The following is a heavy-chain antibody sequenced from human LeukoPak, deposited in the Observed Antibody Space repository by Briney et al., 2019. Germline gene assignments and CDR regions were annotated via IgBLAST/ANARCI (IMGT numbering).Heavy chain of an antibody. D-gene: IGHD2-21*02. Sequence: GGSLRLPCAASGFAFSSYSMNWVRQATGKGLEWVSSISRSSNYIYYADSGKGRLTISRDNAKKSLFLQMSSLRAEDTAVYHCARDATVTAPYDALDIWGQGTMVTVSS. CDR3: ARDATVTAPYDALDI. CDR1: GFAFSSYS. J-gene: IGHJ3*02. CDR2: ISRSSNYI. V-gene: IGHV3-21*01.